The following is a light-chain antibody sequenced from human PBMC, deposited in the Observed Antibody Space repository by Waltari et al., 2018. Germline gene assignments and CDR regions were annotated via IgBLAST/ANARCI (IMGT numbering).Light chain of an antibody. CDR2: VAS. CDR1: QSVSYY. J-gene: IGKJ4*01. Sequence: DVQMTQSPSSLSASVGDRVTITCRASQSVSYYLNWYQQKAGQAPKRLIYVASSLETGVPSRFSGSGSGTDFTLTISNLQPEDFATYLCQQTYNAPLTFGGGTKVEIK. V-gene: IGKV1-39*01. CDR3: QQTYNAPLT.